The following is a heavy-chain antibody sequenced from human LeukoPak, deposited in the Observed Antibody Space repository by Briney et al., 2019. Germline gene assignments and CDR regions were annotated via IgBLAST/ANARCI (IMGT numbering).Heavy chain of an antibody. J-gene: IGHJ4*02. CDR3: AREGYYGFYLDY. D-gene: IGHD3-10*01. CDR2: IYSGGST. CDR1: GFTVSSNY. Sequence: GGSLRLSCAASGFTVSSNYMIWVRQAPGKGLEWVSVIYSGGSTYYADSVKGRFTISRDNSKNTLYLQMNSLRAEDTAVYYCAREGYYGFYLDYWGQGTLVTVSS. V-gene: IGHV3-66*01.